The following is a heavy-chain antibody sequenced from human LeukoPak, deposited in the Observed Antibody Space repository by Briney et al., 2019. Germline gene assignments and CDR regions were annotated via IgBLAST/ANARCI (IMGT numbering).Heavy chain of an antibody. J-gene: IGHJ2*01. V-gene: IGHV4-39*07. CDR2: IYYSGST. D-gene: IGHD6-13*01. CDR3: ARVSSSWYQDWYFDL. Sequence: SETLSLTCTVSGDSISGSNYYWGWIRQSPGKGLEWIGIIYYSGSTYYNPSLKSRVTISVDTSKNQFSLKLRFVTAADTAVYYCARVSSSWYQDWYFDLWGRGTLVTVSS. CDR1: GDSISGSNYY.